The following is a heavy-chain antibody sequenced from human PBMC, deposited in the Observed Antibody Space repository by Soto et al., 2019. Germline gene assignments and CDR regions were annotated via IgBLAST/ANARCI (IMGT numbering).Heavy chain of an antibody. CDR2: IYHSGST. CDR3: ARYSASSSNQDY. D-gene: IGHD6-6*01. J-gene: IGHJ4*02. V-gene: IGHV4-4*02. Sequence: VRQPPGKGLEWIGEIYHSGSTNYNPSLKSRVTISVDKSKNQFSLKLSSVTAADTAVYYCARYSASSSNQDYWGQGTLVTVSS.